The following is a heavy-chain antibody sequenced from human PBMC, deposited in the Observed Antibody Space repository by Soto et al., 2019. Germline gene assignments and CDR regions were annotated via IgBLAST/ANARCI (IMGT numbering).Heavy chain of an antibody. Sequence: SETLSLTCTVFGGSIDTYYWSWIRQPPGKGLEWIGYIFCSGTTNYNPSLESRATISVDTSKSQFSLKLSSVITADTAVYYCARTFRYSGSYLDYFDYWGQGILVTVS. CDR1: GGSIDTYY. V-gene: IGHV4-59*01. J-gene: IGHJ4*02. D-gene: IGHD1-26*01. CDR3: ARTFRYSGSYLDYFDY. CDR2: IFCSGTT.